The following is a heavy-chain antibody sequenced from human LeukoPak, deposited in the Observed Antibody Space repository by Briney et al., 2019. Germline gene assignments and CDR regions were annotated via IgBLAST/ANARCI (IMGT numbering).Heavy chain of an antibody. CDR1: DSSIRRYY. CDR3: ASSNREDNYQY. Sequence: SETLSLTCTVSDSSIRRYYWSWIRQPPGKGLEWIGEINHSGSTNYNPSLKSRVTISVDTSKNQFSLKLSSVTAADTAVYYCASSNREDNYQYWGQGTLVTVSS. D-gene: IGHD1-14*01. CDR2: INHSGST. V-gene: IGHV4-34*01. J-gene: IGHJ1*01.